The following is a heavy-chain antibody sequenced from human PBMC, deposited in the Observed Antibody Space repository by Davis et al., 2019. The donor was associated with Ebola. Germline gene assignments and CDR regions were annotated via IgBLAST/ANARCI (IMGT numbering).Heavy chain of an antibody. J-gene: IGHJ3*02. V-gene: IGHV4-59*12. CDR2: IYYSGTT. CDR1: GGSISSYY. CDR3: ARVVWGIVLVPAALAGAFDI. D-gene: IGHD2-2*01. Sequence: MPSETLSLTCTVSGGSISSYYWSWIRQPPGKGLEWIGYIYYSGTTKYHPSLKSRVTISVDTSKSQFSLKLSSVTAADTAVYYCARVVWGIVLVPAALAGAFDIWGQGTMVTVSS.